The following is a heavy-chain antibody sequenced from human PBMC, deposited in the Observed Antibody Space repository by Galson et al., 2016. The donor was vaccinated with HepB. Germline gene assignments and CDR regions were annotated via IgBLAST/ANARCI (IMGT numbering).Heavy chain of an antibody. Sequence: SETLSLTCTVSGGSISSGYYWNWIRQPPGKGLEWIGEINLSGNTNYNPSLKSRVTISLDTSKKQFSLKLSSVTAADTAIYYCARVQKGVVVTWYYYCVDVWGKGTTVTVSS. J-gene: IGHJ6*03. CDR2: INLSGNT. D-gene: IGHD2-2*01. V-gene: IGHV4-34*01. CDR1: GGSISSGYY. CDR3: ARVQKGVVVTWYYYCVDV.